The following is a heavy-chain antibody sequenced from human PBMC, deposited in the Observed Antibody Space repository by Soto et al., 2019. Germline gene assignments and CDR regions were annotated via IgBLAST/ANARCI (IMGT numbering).Heavy chain of an antibody. V-gene: IGHV4-39*01. CDR1: GGSISSSSYY. CDR2: IYYSGST. D-gene: IGHD3-3*01. CDR3: ARFFYDFWSGYTPHDDFDI. J-gene: IGHJ3*02. Sequence: SETLSLTCTVSGGSISSSSYYWGWIRQPPGKGLEWIGSIYYSGSTYYNPSLKSRVTIPVDTSKNQFSLKLSSVTAADTAVYYCARFFYDFWSGYTPHDDFDIWGQGTLVTVSS.